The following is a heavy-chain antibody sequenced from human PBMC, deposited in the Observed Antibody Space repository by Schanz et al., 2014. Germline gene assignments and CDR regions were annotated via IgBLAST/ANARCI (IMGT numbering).Heavy chain of an antibody. V-gene: IGHV3-21*01. CDR1: EFTFSSYK. Sequence: EVQLVESGGGLVKPGGSLRLSCEASEFTFSSYKMNWVRQAPGKGLEWVSSISSSGSYIHYADSVKGRFTISRDNAKNTQYLQMNSLRAEDTAVYYCARESRPNYDFLTAYYSIDYWGQGTLXTVSS. D-gene: IGHD3-9*01. CDR3: ARESRPNYDFLTAYYSIDY. J-gene: IGHJ4*02. CDR2: ISSSGSYI.